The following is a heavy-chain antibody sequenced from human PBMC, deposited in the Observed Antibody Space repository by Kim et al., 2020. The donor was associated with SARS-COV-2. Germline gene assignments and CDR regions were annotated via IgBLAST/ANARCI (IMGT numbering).Heavy chain of an antibody. CDR1: SDSFSAYY. CDR2: IFYGGDT. V-gene: IGHV4-59*01. Sequence: SETLSLTCTVSSDSFSAYYWSWIRHLPGKGLEWIGYIFYGGDTNYNPSLKSRVTISWDTSRNQFSVDLTSVTDADTAVYYCARSEGRASWQHFDYWGQG. CDR3: ARSEGRASWQHFDY. J-gene: IGHJ4*02. D-gene: IGHD3-3*02.